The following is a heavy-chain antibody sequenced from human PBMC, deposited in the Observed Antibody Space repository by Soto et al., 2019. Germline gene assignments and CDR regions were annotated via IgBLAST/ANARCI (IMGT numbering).Heavy chain of an antibody. Sequence: SVKVSCKGSGGTFSSYAISWVRQAPEQGLEWMGGIIPIFGTANYAQKFQGRVTITADESTSTAYMELSSLRSEDTAVYYCARGMDGYSSRLPYYYYGMDVWGQGTTVTVSS. CDR3: ARGMDGYSSRLPYYYYGMDV. V-gene: IGHV1-69*13. D-gene: IGHD6-13*01. J-gene: IGHJ6*02. CDR1: GGTFSSYA. CDR2: IIPIFGTA.